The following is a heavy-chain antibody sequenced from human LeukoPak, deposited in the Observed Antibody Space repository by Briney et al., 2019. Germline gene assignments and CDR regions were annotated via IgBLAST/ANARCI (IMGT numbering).Heavy chain of an antibody. CDR3: ARRSPLGTETFDY. J-gene: IGHJ4*02. Sequence: GESLKISCKGSGYSFTTYWISWVRQMPGKGPEWMGRIDPSDSYTNYSPSFQGHVTISADKSISTAYLQWSSLKASDTAMYYCARRSPLGTETFDYWGQGTLVTVSS. V-gene: IGHV5-10-1*01. CDR1: GYSFTTYW. D-gene: IGHD1-1*01. CDR2: IDPSDSYT.